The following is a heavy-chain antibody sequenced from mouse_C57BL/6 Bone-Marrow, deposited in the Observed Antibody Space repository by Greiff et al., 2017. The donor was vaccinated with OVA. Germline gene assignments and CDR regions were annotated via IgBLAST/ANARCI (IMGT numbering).Heavy chain of an antibody. V-gene: IGHV1-15*01. CDR2: IDPETGGT. D-gene: IGHD2-5*01. CDR3: TRSYSNYGDFDY. Sequence: QVQLQQSGAELVRPGASVTLSCKASGYTFTDYEMHWVKQPPVHGLEWIGAIDPETGGTAYNQTFKGQPILTADKSSRTAYMALRSLTSEDSAVYYCTRSYSNYGDFDYWGQGTTLTVSS. CDR1: GYTFTDYE. J-gene: IGHJ2*01.